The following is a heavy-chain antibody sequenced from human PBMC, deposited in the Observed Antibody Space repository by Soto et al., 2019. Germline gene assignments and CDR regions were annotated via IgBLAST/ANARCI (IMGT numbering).Heavy chain of an antibody. CDR2: LSSYNGDT. Sequence: QVQLVQSGAEVKKPGASVKVSCKASGYTFTRSGISWVRQAPGQGPEWMGWLSSYNGDTYYAQTFQGRVTMTTDTKTRTHYMEMSRLRSAVSAVYDCARYSVAPDYDYVMDVWGQGTPVTVSS. J-gene: IGHJ6*02. V-gene: IGHV1-18*01. CDR1: GYTFTRSG. D-gene: IGHD6-13*01. CDR3: ARYSVAPDYDYVMDV.